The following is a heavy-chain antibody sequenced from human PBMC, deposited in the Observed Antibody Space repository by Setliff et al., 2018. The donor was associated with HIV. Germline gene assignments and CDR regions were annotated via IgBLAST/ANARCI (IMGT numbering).Heavy chain of an antibody. CDR2: IYPGDSDT. CDR3: ARHKGAGPYYYYMDV. V-gene: IGHV5-51*01. J-gene: IGHJ6*03. Sequence: PGESLKISCKGSGYSFTSYWIGWVRQMPGKGLEWMGIIYPGDSDTRYSPSFQGQVTISADKSISTAYLQWSSLNASDTAMYYCARHKGAGPYYYYMDVWGKGTMVTVSS. CDR1: GYSFTSYW. D-gene: IGHD3-16*01.